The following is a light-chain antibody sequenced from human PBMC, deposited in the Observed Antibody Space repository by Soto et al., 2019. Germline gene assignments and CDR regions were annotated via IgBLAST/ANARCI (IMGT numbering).Light chain of an antibody. Sequence: QSVLTQPPSASGAPGQRVTISCSGSASNIGRDPVNWYQQVPGTAPKLIIFGVNDRPSGISDRFSGSKSGNTASLTIFGLQLEDEAVYYCSSYTTGSTLPWVFGTGTKVTVL. CDR2: GVN. CDR1: ASNIGRDP. J-gene: IGLJ1*01. V-gene: IGLV1-44*01. CDR3: SSYTTGSTLPWV.